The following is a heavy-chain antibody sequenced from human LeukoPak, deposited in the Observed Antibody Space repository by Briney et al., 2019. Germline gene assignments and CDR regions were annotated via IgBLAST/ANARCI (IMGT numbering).Heavy chain of an antibody. CDR3: ARVGTAMVSDAFDI. Sequence: SVKVSCKASGGTFSSYAISWVRQAPGQGLEWMGRIIPIFGTANYAQKFQGRVTITTDESTSTAYMELSSLRSEDTAVYYCARVGTAMVSDAFDIWGQGTMVTVSS. D-gene: IGHD5-18*01. V-gene: IGHV1-69*05. CDR1: GGTFSSYA. J-gene: IGHJ3*02. CDR2: IIPIFGTA.